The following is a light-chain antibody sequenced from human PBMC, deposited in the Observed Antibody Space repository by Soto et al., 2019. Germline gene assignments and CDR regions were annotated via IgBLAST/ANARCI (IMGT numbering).Light chain of an antibody. CDR3: QQYNNWPRT. V-gene: IGKV3-15*01. Sequence: EIVMTQSPATLSVSPGERATLSCRASQTVTINLAWYQQKPGQAPRLLIYGASTRATGIAARFSGSGYGTEFTLTISSLESEDFAVYYCQQYNNWPRTFGLGTKVDI. J-gene: IGKJ1*01. CDR1: QTVTIN. CDR2: GAS.